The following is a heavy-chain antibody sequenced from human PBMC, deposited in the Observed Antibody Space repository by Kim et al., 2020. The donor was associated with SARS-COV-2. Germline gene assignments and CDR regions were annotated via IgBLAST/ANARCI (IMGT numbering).Heavy chain of an antibody. Sequence: GGSLRLSCSASGFTFSSYAMHWVRQAPGKGLEYVSAISSNGGSTYYADSVKGRFTISRDNSKNTLYLQMSSLRAEDTAVYYCVKAGVYDSSGYYVGYFQHWGQGTLVTVSS. D-gene: IGHD3-22*01. V-gene: IGHV3-64D*09. CDR1: GFTFSSYA. CDR2: ISSNGGST. J-gene: IGHJ1*01. CDR3: VKAGVYDSSGYYVGYFQH.